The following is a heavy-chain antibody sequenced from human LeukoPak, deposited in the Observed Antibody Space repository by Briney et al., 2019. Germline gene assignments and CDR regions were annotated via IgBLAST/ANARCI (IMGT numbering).Heavy chain of an antibody. CDR3: ARDPRWLTPDCNTIGCYVNWFDP. D-gene: IGHD2-2*01. CDR1: GYSLSSGFL. V-gene: IGHV4-38-2*02. J-gene: IGHJ5*02. Sequence: SETLSHTCAVSGYSLSSGFLWGWIPPPPGKGLEWIGSIYRSGNTYYNPSLKSRITMSVDNSKNQFYLKLSSVTAADTAVYHCARDPRWLTPDCNTIGCYVNWFDPWGQGTLVTVSS. CDR2: IYRSGNT.